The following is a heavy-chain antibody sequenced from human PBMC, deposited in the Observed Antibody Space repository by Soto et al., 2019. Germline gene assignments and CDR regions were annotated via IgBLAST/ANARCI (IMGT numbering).Heavy chain of an antibody. Sequence: GGSLRLSCAASGFTFSSYAMHWVRQAPGKGLEWVAVISYDGSNKYYADSVKGRFTISRDNSKNTLYLQMNSLRAEDTAVYYYGRYLAEVVKIWFAPGGGGTMVTAAS. J-gene: IGHJ5*02. CDR2: ISYDGSNK. CDR3: GRYLAEVVKIWFAP. D-gene: IGHD3-22*01. V-gene: IGHV3-30-3*01. CDR1: GFTFSSYA.